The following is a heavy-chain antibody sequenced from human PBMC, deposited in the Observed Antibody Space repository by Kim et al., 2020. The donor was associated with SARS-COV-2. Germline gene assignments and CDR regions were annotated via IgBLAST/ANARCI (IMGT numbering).Heavy chain of an antibody. CDR1: GGSISSSSYY. V-gene: IGHV4-39*01. Sequence: SETLSLTCTVSGGSISSSSYYWGWIRQPPGKGLEWIGSIYYSGSTYYNPSLKSRVTISVDTSKNQFSLKLSSVTAADTAVYYCARHHDDYIWGSYQPWEYWGQGTLVTVSS. CDR2: IYYSGST. D-gene: IGHD3-16*02. CDR3: ARHHDDYIWGSYQPWEY. J-gene: IGHJ4*02.